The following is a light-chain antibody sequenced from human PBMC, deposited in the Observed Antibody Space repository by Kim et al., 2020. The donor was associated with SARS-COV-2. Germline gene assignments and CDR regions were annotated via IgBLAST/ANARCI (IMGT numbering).Light chain of an antibody. Sequence: ASVGDRVTITYRASQSLDTWLAWYQQTPGKPPNLLIYKASNLESGVPSRFSGSGSGTEFSLTISSLQPDDFATYYCQHYQGYSWTFGQGTKVEIK. V-gene: IGKV1-5*03. CDR2: KAS. J-gene: IGKJ1*01. CDR3: QHYQGYSWT. CDR1: QSLDTW.